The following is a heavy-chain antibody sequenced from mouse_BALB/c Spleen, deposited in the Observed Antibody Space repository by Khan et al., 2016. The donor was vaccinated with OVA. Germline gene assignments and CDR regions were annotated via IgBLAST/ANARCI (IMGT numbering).Heavy chain of an antibody. CDR2: INPTSGYT. J-gene: IGHJ2*01. CDR1: GYTFTSYW. Sequence: QVQLQQSGAELAKPGASVKMSCKASGYTFTSYWMHWIKQRPGQGLEWIGYINPTSGYTDYNQKFKEKTTLTADKSSSTAYMQLSSLKSDDSAVYYCARDRIDYWGQGTALTVSS. CDR3: ARDRIDY. V-gene: IGHV1-7*01.